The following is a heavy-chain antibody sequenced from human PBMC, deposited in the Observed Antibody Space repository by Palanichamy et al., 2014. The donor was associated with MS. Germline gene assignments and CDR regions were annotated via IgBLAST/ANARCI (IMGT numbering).Heavy chain of an antibody. D-gene: IGHD3-10*01. CDR1: GGSISPSTYY. Sequence: QLQLQESGPGLVKPSETLSLTCTVSGGSISPSTYYWGWIRQPPGKGLEWIGSIYYTGTTYYNPSLKSRVTISVDTSRNQFSLRLTSVTASDTAVYYCARLIPVWYGSGNIIDYRGQGTLVTVSS. V-gene: IGHV4-39*01. CDR2: IYYTGTT. CDR3: ARLIPVWYGSGNIIDY. J-gene: IGHJ4*02.